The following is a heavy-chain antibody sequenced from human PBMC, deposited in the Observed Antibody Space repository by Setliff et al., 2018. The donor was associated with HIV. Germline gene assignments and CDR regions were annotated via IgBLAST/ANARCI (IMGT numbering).Heavy chain of an antibody. J-gene: IGHJ6*03. CDR3: GRARKGNRVLTPTIFHYYMDV. CDR1: GYTFIGHY. CDR2: MCPSDGSI. Sequence: GASVKVSCKASGYTFIGHYIHWVRQAHAQGLEWMGRMCPSDGSISYAEKFQGRVTMTRDTSTSTAYMELSSLRSEDTAMYYCGRARKGNRVLTPTIFHYYMDVWGKGTTVTVSS. D-gene: IGHD3-10*02. V-gene: IGHV1-46*01.